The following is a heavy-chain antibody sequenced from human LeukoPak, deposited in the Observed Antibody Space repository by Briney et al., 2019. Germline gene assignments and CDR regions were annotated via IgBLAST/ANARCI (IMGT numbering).Heavy chain of an antibody. CDR1: GFTVSSNY. CDR3: ARVRGNYQLDY. D-gene: IGHD1-26*01. CDR2: IYSGGST. Sequence: GGSLRLSCAASGFTVSSNYMSWVRQAPGKGLEWVSVIYSGGSTYYADSVKGRFTISRDDAQNSLYLQMNSLRDEDTAVYYCARVRGNYQLDYWGQGTLVTVSS. J-gene: IGHJ4*02. V-gene: IGHV3-53*01.